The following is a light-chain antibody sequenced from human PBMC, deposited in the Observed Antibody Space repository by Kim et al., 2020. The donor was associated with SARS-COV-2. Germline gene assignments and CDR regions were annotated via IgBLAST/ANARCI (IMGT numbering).Light chain of an antibody. V-gene: IGKV1D-13*01. Sequence: AIQLTQSPSSLSASVGDRVTITCRASQGINSALAWYQQKPGKPPNFLIFLASNLESGVPSRFSGSGSGTDFTLTIDSLQPEDFATYYCQQFNNLPYTFGQGTKLEI. CDR3: QQFNNLPYT. CDR2: LAS. CDR1: QGINSA. J-gene: IGKJ2*01.